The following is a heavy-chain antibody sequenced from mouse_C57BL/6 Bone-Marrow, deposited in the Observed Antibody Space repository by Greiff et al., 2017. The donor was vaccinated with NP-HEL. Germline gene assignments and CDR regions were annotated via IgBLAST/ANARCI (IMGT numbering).Heavy chain of an antibody. J-gene: IGHJ4*01. CDR3: ARGYGNPYAMDY. D-gene: IGHD2-1*01. Sequence: EVMLVESGGGLVKPGGSLKLSCAASGFTFSSYAMSWVRQTPEKRLEWVATISDGGSYTYYPANVKGRFTISRDNAKNNLYLQMSHLKSEDTAMYYCARGYGNPYAMDYWGQGTPVTVSS. CDR2: ISDGGSYT. CDR1: GFTFSSYA. V-gene: IGHV5-4*03.